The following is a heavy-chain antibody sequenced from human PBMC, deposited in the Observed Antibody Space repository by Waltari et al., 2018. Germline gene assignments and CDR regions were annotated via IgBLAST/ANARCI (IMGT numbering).Heavy chain of an antibody. CDR1: GFTVSSNY. CDR3: ARGYNWNYVGAFDI. CDR2: IYSGGST. Sequence: EVQLVESGGGLVQPGGSLRLSCAASGFTVSSNYMSWVRQAPGKGLEWGSVIYSGGSTYYADAVKGRFTISRDNSKNTLYLQMNSLRAEDTAVYYCARGYNWNYVGAFDIWGQGTMVTVSS. D-gene: IGHD1-7*01. V-gene: IGHV3-66*02. J-gene: IGHJ3*02.